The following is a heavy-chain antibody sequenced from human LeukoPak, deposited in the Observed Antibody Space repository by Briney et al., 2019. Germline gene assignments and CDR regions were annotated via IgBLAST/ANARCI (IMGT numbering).Heavy chain of an antibody. CDR2: IYYSGRT. D-gene: IGHD3-10*01. J-gene: IGHJ3*02. CDR3: ARYYYGSGSTRDDAFDI. CDR1: GGSISGGGHY. Sequence: SETLSLTCPVYGGSISGGGHYWSWIRHYPGKGLEWIGNIYYSGRTDYNTSLMSRVTISVDKSKNQFSLKLSSVTAADTAVYYCARYYYGSGSTRDDAFDIWGQGTMVTVSS. V-gene: IGHV4-31*03.